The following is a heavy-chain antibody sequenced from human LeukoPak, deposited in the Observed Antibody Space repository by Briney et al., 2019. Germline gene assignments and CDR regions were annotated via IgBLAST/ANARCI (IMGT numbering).Heavy chain of an antibody. CDR3: ARDRRVYYDSSGYYHFDY. V-gene: IGHV1-18*01. Sequence: ASVKVSCKASGYTFTSYGISWVRQAPGQGLEWMGWISAYNGNTNYAQKLQGRVTMTTDTSTSTAYMELRSLRSDDTAMYYCARDRRVYYDSSGYYHFDYWGQGTLVTVSS. J-gene: IGHJ4*02. CDR2: ISAYNGNT. D-gene: IGHD3-22*01. CDR1: GYTFTSYG.